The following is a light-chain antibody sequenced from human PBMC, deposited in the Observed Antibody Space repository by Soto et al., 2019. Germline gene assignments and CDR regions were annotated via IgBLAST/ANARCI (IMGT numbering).Light chain of an antibody. J-gene: IGKJ1*01. CDR1: QSVSSY. Sequence: EIVLTQSPATLSLSPGERATLSCRASQSVSSYLAWYQQKPGQAPRLLIYDASNRATGIPARFSGSGSGTDFPLTISSLEPEDFAVYYCQQRSNWPPAGQTFGQGTKVEIK. V-gene: IGKV3-11*01. CDR2: DAS. CDR3: QQRSNWPPAGQT.